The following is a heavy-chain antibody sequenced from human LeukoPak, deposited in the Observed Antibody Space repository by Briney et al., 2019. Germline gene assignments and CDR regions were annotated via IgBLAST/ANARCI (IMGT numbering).Heavy chain of an antibody. CDR3: ARRFSIGHYYYGMDV. CDR2: IYYSGST. V-gene: IGHV4-59*08. CDR1: GGSISSYY. J-gene: IGHJ6*02. Sequence: SETLSLTCTVSGGSISSYYWSWIRQPPGKGLEWIGYIYYSGSTNCNPSLKSRVTISVDTSKNQFSLKLSSVTAADTAVYYCARRFSIGHYYYGMDVWGQGTTVTVSS. D-gene: IGHD3-10*01.